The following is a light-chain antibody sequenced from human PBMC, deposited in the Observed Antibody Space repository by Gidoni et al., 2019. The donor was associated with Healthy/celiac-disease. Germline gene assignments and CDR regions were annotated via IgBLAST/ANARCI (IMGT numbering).Light chain of an antibody. Sequence: EIVLTQSPGTLSLSPGARATLSCRASQSVSSSSLAWYQQNPGQAPRLLIYGASSRATGIPDRFSCSGSGTDFTLTISRLEPEDFAVYYCQQYGSSPPLTFGGGTKVEIK. CDR1: QSVSSSS. CDR3: QQYGSSPPLT. V-gene: IGKV3-20*01. J-gene: IGKJ4*01. CDR2: GAS.